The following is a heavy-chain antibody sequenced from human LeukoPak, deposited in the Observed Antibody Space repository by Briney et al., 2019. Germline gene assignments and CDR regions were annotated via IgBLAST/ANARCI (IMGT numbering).Heavy chain of an antibody. CDR1: GYTFTGYY. J-gene: IGHJ6*03. D-gene: IGHD6-25*01. Sequence: ASVKVSCKASGYTFTGYYMHWVRQAPGQGLEWMGWINPNSGGTNYAQKFQGRVTVTRDTSISTAYMELSRLRSDDTAVYYCARGAAGYYYYMDVWGKGTTVTVSS. CDR3: ARGAAGYYYYMDV. CDR2: INPNSGGT. V-gene: IGHV1-2*02.